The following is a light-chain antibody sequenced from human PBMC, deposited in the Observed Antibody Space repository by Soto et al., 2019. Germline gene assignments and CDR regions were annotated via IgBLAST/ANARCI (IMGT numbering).Light chain of an antibody. V-gene: IGKV1-5*03. CDR2: KAS. CDR3: QQYNSYSPTT. J-gene: IGKJ1*01. CDR1: QSISSW. Sequence: DIQMTQSPSTLSASVEDRETITCRASQSISSWLAWYQQKPGKAPKLLIYKASSLESGVPSRFSGSGSGTEFTLTISSLQPDDFATYYCQQYNSYSPTTFGQGTKV.